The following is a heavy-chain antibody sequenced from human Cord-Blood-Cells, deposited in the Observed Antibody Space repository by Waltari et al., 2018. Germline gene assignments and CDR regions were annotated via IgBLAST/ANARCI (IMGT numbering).Heavy chain of an antibody. D-gene: IGHD5-12*01. CDR2: SNHSGST. Sequence: QVQLQQWGAGLLKPSETLSLTCAVYGGSFSGYYWSWIRQPPGKGLEWIGESNHSGSTNYNPSLKSRVTISVDTSKNQFSLKLSSVTAADTAVYYCARLDNSGYDCFDYWGQGTLVTVSS. CDR3: ARLDNSGYDCFDY. CDR1: GGSFSGYY. J-gene: IGHJ4*02. V-gene: IGHV4-34*01.